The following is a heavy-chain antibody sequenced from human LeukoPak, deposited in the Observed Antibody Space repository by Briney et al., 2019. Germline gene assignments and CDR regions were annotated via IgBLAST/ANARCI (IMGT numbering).Heavy chain of an antibody. CDR3: ARDRYCGGDCSDY. J-gene: IGHJ4*02. Sequence: SSVKVSCKASGGTFSSYAISWVRQAPGQGLEWMGGIIPIFGTANYAQKFQGRVTITTDESTSTAYMELSSLRSEDTAVYYCARDRYCGGDCSDYWGQGTLVTVSS. D-gene: IGHD2-21*02. CDR2: IIPIFGTA. V-gene: IGHV1-69*05. CDR1: GGTFSSYA.